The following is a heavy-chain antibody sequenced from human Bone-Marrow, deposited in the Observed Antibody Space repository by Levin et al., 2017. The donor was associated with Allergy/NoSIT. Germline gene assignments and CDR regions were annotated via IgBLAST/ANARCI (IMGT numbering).Heavy chain of an antibody. Sequence: GGSLRLSCAASGFTFSSYWMSWVRQAPGKGLEWVANIKQDGSEKYYVDSVKGRFTISRDNAKNSLYLQMNSLRAEDTAVYYCARDLGVLLWFGELLLMNDNWFDPWGQGTLVTVSS. V-gene: IGHV3-7*04. J-gene: IGHJ5*02. CDR1: GFTFSSYW. CDR3: ARDLGVLLWFGELLLMNDNWFDP. CDR2: IKQDGSEK. D-gene: IGHD3-10*01.